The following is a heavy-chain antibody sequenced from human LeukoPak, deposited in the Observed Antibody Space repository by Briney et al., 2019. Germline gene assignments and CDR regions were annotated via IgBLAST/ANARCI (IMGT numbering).Heavy chain of an antibody. CDR1: GGSFSSYY. CDR3: ARAYPLSYYYYYGMDV. CDR2: IYYSGST. Sequence: SETLSLTCAVYGGSFSSYYWSWIRQPPGKGLEWIGYIYYSGSTNYNPSLKSRVTISVDTSKNQFSLKLSSVTAADTAVYYCARAYPLSYYYYYGMDVWGQGTTVTVSS. V-gene: IGHV4-59*01. D-gene: IGHD2/OR15-2a*01. J-gene: IGHJ6*02.